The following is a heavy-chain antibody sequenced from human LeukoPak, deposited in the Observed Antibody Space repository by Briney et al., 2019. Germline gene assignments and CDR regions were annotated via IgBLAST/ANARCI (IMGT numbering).Heavy chain of an antibody. Sequence: SETLSLTCAVYGGFFSGYYWSWIRQPPGKGLEWIGEINHSGSTNYNPSLKSRVTISVDTSKNQFSLKLSSVTAADTAVYYCARMEGATLYFDYWGQGTLVTVSS. CDR2: INHSGST. V-gene: IGHV4-34*01. D-gene: IGHD1-26*01. CDR1: GGFFSGYY. J-gene: IGHJ4*02. CDR3: ARMEGATLYFDY.